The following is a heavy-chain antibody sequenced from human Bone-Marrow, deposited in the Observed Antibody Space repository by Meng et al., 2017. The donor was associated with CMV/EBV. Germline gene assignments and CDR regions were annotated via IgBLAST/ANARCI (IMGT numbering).Heavy chain of an antibody. Sequence: GSLRLSCTVSGSSVSSGSYYWSWIRQPPGKGLEWIGYIYYSGSTNYNPSLKSRVTISVDTSKNQFSLKLSSVTAADTAVYYCASRRDGYKYYFDYWGQGTLVTVSS. CDR1: GSSVSSGSYY. D-gene: IGHD5-24*01. CDR2: IYYSGST. V-gene: IGHV4-61*01. CDR3: ASRRDGYKYYFDY. J-gene: IGHJ4*02.